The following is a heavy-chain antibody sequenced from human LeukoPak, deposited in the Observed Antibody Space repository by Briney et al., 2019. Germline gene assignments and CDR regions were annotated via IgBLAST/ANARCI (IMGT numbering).Heavy chain of an antibody. V-gene: IGHV4-34*01. D-gene: IGHD2-2*02. J-gene: IGHJ3*02. CDR3: ARTKYCSSTSCYNAFDI. CDR1: GVSFSGYY. Sequence: SETLSLTCAVYGVSFSGYYWSWIRQPPGKGLEWIGEINHSGSTNYNPSLKSRVTISVDTSKNQFSLKLSSVTAADTAVYYCARTKYCSSTSCYNAFDIWGQGTMVTVSS. CDR2: INHSGST.